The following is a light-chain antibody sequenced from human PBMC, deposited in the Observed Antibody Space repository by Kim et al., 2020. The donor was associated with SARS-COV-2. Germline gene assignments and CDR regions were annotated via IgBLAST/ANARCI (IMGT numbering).Light chain of an antibody. J-gene: IGKJ2*01. V-gene: IGKV1-5*03. CDR1: EIIGTW. CDR3: QHYSRFPYT. Sequence: SASVGDRVTITCRASEIIGTWFAWYQQKPGRAPRLLIYLASTLENGVPSRFSGTGSGTEFSLSITSLQPDDFATYYCQHYSRFPYTFGQGTKLEI. CDR2: LAS.